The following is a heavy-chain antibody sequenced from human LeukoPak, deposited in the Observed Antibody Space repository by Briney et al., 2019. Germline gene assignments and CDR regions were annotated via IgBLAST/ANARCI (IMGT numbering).Heavy chain of an antibody. CDR1: GGSISSGGYS. CDR3: ARVEMATISSDY. Sequence: SETLSLTCTVAGGSISSGGYSWSWIRQPPGKGLEWIGYIYHSGSTYYNPSLKSRVTISVDRSKNQFSLKLSSVTAADTAVYYCARVEMATISSDYWGQGTLVTVSS. J-gene: IGHJ4*02. CDR2: IYHSGST. D-gene: IGHD5-24*01. V-gene: IGHV4-30-2*01.